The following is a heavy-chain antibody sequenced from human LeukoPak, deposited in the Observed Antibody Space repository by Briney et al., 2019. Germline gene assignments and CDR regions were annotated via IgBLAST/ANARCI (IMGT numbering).Heavy chain of an antibody. V-gene: IGHV3-23*01. CDR3: ARRAGSGSYPMDV. J-gene: IGHJ6*02. Sequence: GGSLRLSCEASGSGFTFGNFGLSWVRQAPGRGLEWLSGISGSGHYTYYANSVKGRFTISRDNSKNILYIQMNSLRAEDTAVYYCARRAGSGSYPMDVWGQGTTVTVSS. CDR2: ISGSGHYT. CDR1: GSGFTFGNFG. D-gene: IGHD3-10*01.